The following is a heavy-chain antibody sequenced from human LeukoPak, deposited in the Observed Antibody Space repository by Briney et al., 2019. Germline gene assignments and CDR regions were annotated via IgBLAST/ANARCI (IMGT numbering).Heavy chain of an antibody. CDR3: ARGGEDTAMVEDWFDP. V-gene: IGHV1-46*01. CDR1: GYTFTSYY. Sequence: ASVKVSCKASGYTFTSYYMHWVRQAPGQGLEWTGIINPSGGSTSYAQKFQGRVTMTRDTSTSTVYMELSSLRSEDTAVYYCARGGEDTAMVEDWFDPWGQGTLVTVSS. CDR2: INPSGGST. D-gene: IGHD5-18*01. J-gene: IGHJ5*02.